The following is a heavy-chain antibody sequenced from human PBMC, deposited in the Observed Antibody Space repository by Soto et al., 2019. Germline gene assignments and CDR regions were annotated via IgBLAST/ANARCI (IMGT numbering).Heavy chain of an antibody. CDR3: ASLVNYYGMDV. Sequence: PSETLSLTCTVSGGSISSYYWSCIRQPAGKGLEWIGRIYTSGGTNYNPSLKSRVTMSVDTSKNQFSLKLSSVTAADTAVYYCASLVNYYGMDVWGQGTTVTVSS. V-gene: IGHV4-4*07. CDR1: GGSISSYY. CDR2: IYTSGGT. D-gene: IGHD2-2*01. J-gene: IGHJ6*02.